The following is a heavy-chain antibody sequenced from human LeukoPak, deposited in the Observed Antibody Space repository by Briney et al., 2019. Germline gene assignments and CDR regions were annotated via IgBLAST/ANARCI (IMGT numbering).Heavy chain of an antibody. V-gene: IGHV3-53*05. CDR3: AKSRSGYSGYDA. D-gene: IGHD5-12*01. CDR2: IYSGGST. CDR1: GFTVSSNY. Sequence: PGGSLRLSCAASGFTVSSNYTSWVRQAPGKGLEWVSVIYSGGSTYYADSVKGRFTISRDNSKNMLYLQMNSLRAEDTAVYYCAKSRSGYSGYDAWGQGTLVTVSS. J-gene: IGHJ4*02.